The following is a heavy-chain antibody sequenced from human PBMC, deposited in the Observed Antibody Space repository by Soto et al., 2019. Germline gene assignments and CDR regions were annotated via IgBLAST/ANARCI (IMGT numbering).Heavy chain of an antibody. CDR3: ARQGKDCSSGRCYYDAFDI. CDR2: IGTVGDT. CDR1: GFTLRSYD. J-gene: IGHJ3*02. D-gene: IGHD2-2*01. V-gene: IGHV3-13*01. Sequence: EVQLVESGGGLVQPGGSLRLSCAASGFTLRSYDMHWVRQPTGKGLEWVSGIGTVGDTYYLGSVKGRFTISRENAKNSLYLQMNSLGAGDTAVYYCARQGKDCSSGRCYYDAFDIWGQGTMVTVSS.